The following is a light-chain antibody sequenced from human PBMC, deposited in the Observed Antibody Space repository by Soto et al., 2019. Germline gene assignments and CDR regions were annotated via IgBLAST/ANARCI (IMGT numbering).Light chain of an antibody. J-gene: IGKJ2*01. Sequence: DIQMTQSPSSLSASVGDRVTITCRASQSISSYLNWYQQKPGKAPKLLIYAASGLHSGVPSRFSGSGSGTDFTLIISSLQPEDFATYYCQQSYSTLGTFGQGTKLEIK. CDR1: QSISSY. V-gene: IGKV1-39*01. CDR2: AAS. CDR3: QQSYSTLGT.